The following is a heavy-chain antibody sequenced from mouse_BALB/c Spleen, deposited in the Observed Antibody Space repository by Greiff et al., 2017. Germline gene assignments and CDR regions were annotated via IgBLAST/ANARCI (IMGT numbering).Heavy chain of an antibody. CDR3: ARTARATYFDY. J-gene: IGHJ2*01. D-gene: IGHD3-2*01. CDR1: GFSLTGYG. Sequence: QVQLKESGPGLVAPSQSLSITCTVSGFSLTGYGVNWVRQPPGKGLEWLGMIWGDGSTDYNSALKSRLSISKDNSKSQVFLKMNSLQTDDTARYYCARTARATYFDYWGQGTTLTVSS. CDR2: IWGDGST. V-gene: IGHV2-6-7*01.